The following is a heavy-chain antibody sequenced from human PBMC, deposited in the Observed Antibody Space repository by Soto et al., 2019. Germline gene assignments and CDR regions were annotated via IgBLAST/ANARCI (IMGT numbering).Heavy chain of an antibody. CDR2: INSDGSST. D-gene: IGHD2-15*01. CDR1: GFTFSNYW. CDR3: ARGGYCSGGSCYSNYYMDV. J-gene: IGHJ6*03. Sequence: GGSLRLSCAASGFTFSNYWMHWVRQAPGKGLVWVSRINSDGSSTSYADSVKGRFTISRDNAKNTLYLQMNSLRAEDTAVYYCARGGYCSGGSCYSNYYMDVWGKGTTVNVSS. V-gene: IGHV3-74*01.